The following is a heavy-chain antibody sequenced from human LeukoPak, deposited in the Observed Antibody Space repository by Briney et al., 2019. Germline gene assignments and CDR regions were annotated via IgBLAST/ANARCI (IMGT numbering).Heavy chain of an antibody. V-gene: IGHV3-30-3*01. Sequence: GGSLRLSCAASGFTFSSYAMHWVRQAPGKGLEWVAVISYDGSSKYYADSVKGRFTISRDNSKNTLYLQMNSLRAEDTAVYYCAKDRPPHYYDSSGYYHGSYYWGQGTLVTVSS. D-gene: IGHD3-22*01. CDR1: GFTFSSYA. J-gene: IGHJ4*02. CDR2: ISYDGSSK. CDR3: AKDRPPHYYDSSGYYHGSYY.